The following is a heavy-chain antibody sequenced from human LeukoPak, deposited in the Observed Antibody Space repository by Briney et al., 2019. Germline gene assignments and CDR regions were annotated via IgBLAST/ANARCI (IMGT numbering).Heavy chain of an antibody. V-gene: IGHV3-30*18. Sequence: GGSLRLSCAASGFTFSSYGMHWVRQAPGKGLEWVAVISYDGSNKYYADSVKGRFTISRDNSKNTLYLQMSSLRAEDTAVYYCAKDLGGAAATPLGKDYWGQGTLVTVSS. CDR1: GFTFSSYG. D-gene: IGHD6-13*01. J-gene: IGHJ4*02. CDR3: AKDLGGAAATPLGKDY. CDR2: ISYDGSNK.